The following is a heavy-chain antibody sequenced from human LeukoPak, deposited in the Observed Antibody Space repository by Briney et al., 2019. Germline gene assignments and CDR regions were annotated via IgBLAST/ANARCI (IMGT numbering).Heavy chain of an antibody. CDR2: ISSTGST. J-gene: IGHJ3*02. CDR3: ARLGVTQDAFDI. Sequence: PSETLSLTCAVYGGSFSGYYWSWIRQPPGKGLEWIGYISSTGSTYYNPSLKSRLSISLDTSKNQFSLNLSSVTAADTAVFYCARLGVTQDAFDIWGQGTMVTVSS. V-gene: IGHV4-34*11. D-gene: IGHD3-10*01. CDR1: GGSFSGYY.